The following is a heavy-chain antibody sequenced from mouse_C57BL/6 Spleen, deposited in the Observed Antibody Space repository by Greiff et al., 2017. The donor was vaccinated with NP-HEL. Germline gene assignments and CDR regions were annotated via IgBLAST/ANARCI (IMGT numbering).Heavy chain of an antibody. CDR1: GFTFSDYY. J-gene: IGHJ1*03. D-gene: IGHD2-5*01. CDR3: ARPRYSNYGYFDV. V-gene: IGHV5-12*01. Sequence: EVKVEESGGGLVQPGGSLKLSCAASGFTFSDYYMYWVRQTPEKRLEWVAYISNGGGSTYYPDTVKGRFTISRDNAKNTLYLQMSRLKSEDTAMYYCARPRYSNYGYFDVWGTGTTVTVSS. CDR2: ISNGGGST.